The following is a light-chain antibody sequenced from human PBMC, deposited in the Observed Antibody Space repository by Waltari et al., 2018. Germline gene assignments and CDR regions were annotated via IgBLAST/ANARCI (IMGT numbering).Light chain of an antibody. Sequence: EIVLTQSPATLSVSPGDRATLSCRASESVTSHLYWYQQKPGQTPRILLYGASTRATGTPAGVSGSGSGTEITLIISSLQSEDFAVYYCQQYYKWPPRTFGGGTKVEIK. J-gene: IGKJ4*01. CDR2: GAS. CDR1: ESVTSH. CDR3: QQYYKWPPRT. V-gene: IGKV3-15*01.